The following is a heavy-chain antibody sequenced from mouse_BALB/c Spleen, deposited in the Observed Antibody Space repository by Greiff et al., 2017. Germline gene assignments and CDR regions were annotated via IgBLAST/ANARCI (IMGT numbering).Heavy chain of an antibody. V-gene: IGHV3-5*02. Sequence: EVMLVESGPGLVKPSQTVSLTCTVTGISITTGNYRWSWIRQFPGNKLEWIGYIYYSGTITYNPSLTSRTTITRDTSKNQFFLEMNSLTAEDTATYYCARYGTSYYAMDYWGQGTSVTVSS. CDR2: IYYSGTI. CDR1: GISITTGNYR. D-gene: IGHD2-10*02. CDR3: ARYGTSYYAMDY. J-gene: IGHJ4*01.